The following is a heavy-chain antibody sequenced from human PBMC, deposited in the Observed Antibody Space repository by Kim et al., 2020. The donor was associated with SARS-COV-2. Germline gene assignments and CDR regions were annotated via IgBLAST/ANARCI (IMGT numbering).Heavy chain of an antibody. J-gene: IGHJ6*02. CDR2: IYYSGST. D-gene: IGHD6-13*01. CDR1: GGSISSYY. V-gene: IGHV4-59*08. Sequence: SETLSLTCTVPGGSISSYYWSWIRQPPGKGLEWIGYIYYSGSTNYNPSLKRRVTISVDTSKNQFSLKLSSGTAADTAVYYCARSNGIAAGPSYYSGMDVWGQGTTVTVTS. CDR3: ARSNGIAAGPSYYSGMDV.